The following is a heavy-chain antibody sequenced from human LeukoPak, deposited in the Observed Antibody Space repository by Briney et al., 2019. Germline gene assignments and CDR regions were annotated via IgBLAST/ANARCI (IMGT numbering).Heavy chain of an antibody. D-gene: IGHD3-22*01. Sequence: GGSLRLSCAASGFTFDDYIMHWVRQAPGKGLEWVSLVSWDGDTTYYADSVKGRFTVSRDNSKNSLYLQMNSLRTEDTALYYCAKARGLIGGAFDIWGQGTMVTVSS. CDR1: GFTFDDYI. V-gene: IGHV3-43*01. CDR2: VSWDGDTT. CDR3: AKARGLIGGAFDI. J-gene: IGHJ3*02.